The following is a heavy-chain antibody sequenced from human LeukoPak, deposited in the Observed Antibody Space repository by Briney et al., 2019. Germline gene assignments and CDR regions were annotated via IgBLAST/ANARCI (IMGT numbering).Heavy chain of an antibody. CDR2: IKQDGSEK. CDR1: GFTFSSYW. V-gene: IGHV3-7*01. J-gene: IGHJ4*02. CDR3: ARYSASSYVKYFDY. D-gene: IGHD6-13*01. Sequence: SGGSLRLSCAASGFTFSSYWMSWVRQAPGKGLEWVANIKQDGSEKYYVDSVKGRFTISRDNAKNSLYLQMNSLRAEDTAFYYCARYSASSYVKYFDYWGQGALVTVSS.